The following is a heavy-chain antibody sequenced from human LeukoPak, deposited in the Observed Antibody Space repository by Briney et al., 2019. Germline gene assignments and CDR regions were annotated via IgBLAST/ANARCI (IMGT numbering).Heavy chain of an antibody. CDR2: IYTSGST. D-gene: IGHD3-22*01. Sequence: PGGSLRLSCAASGFTVSSNYMSWVRQAQGKGLEWGSVIYTSGSTYYADSVKGRFTISRDNSQNTLYLQMNSLRAEDTAVYYCTKGASYYYDSSGLTSMDVWGQGTTVTVSS. CDR3: TKGASYYYDSSGLTSMDV. V-gene: IGHV3-66*01. CDR1: GFTVSSNY. J-gene: IGHJ6*02.